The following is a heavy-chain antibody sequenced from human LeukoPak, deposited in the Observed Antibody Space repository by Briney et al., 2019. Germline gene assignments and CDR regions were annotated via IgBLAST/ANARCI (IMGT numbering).Heavy chain of an antibody. D-gene: IGHD1/OR15-1a*01. CDR1: GGSISSYY. CDR2: IYISGST. V-gene: IGHV4-4*07. Sequence: SETLSLTCTVSGGSISSYYWSWIRQPAGKGLEWIGRIYISGSTDYHPSLKRRVTMSVDTSKNQLSLKLSSVTATDTAVYYCSVTEHSWYLDFWGRGTLVTVSS. J-gene: IGHJ2*01. CDR3: SVTEHSWYLDF.